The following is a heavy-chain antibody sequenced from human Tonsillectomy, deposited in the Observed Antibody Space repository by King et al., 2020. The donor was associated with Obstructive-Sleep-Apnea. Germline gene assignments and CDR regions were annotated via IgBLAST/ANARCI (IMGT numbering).Heavy chain of an antibody. V-gene: IGHV3-7*01. D-gene: IGHD5-12*01. CDR3: AREGSGYEYFYYYYGMDV. J-gene: IGHJ6*02. CDR2: IRQDGSEK. CDR1: GFTFSNYW. Sequence: VQLVESGGGLVQPGGSLRLSCAASGFTFSNYWMSWVRQAPGKGLEWVANIRQDGSEKYYVDSVKGRFTISRDNAKNSLYLQMNSLRAEDTAVYYCAREGSGYEYFYYYYGMDVWGQGTTVTVSS.